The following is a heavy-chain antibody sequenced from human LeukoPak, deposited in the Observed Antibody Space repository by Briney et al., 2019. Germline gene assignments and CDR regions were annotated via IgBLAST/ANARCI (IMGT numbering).Heavy chain of an antibody. CDR2: IYTSGST. D-gene: IGHD3-3*01. CDR1: GFTFSDYY. Sequence: GSLRLSCAASGFTFSDYYWSWIRQPAGKGLEWIGRIYTSGSTNYNPSLRSRVTMSVDTSKNQFSLKLSSVTAADTAVYYCASLVTSPDYWGQGTLVTVSS. V-gene: IGHV4-4*07. J-gene: IGHJ4*02. CDR3: ASLVTSPDY.